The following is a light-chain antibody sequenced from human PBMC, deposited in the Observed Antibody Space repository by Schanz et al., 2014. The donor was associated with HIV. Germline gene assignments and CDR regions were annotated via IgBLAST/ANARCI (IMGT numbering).Light chain of an antibody. Sequence: EIVLTQSPGTLSLSPGERATLSCRASQSVSSSYLAWYQQKPGQAPRLLIYDASTRAPGIPDRFRGDGSGTDFSLTISRLEPEDFAVYHCQQYGTSPYTFGQGTKVDIK. V-gene: IGKV3-20*01. CDR3: QQYGTSPYT. CDR1: QSVSSSY. J-gene: IGKJ2*01. CDR2: DAS.